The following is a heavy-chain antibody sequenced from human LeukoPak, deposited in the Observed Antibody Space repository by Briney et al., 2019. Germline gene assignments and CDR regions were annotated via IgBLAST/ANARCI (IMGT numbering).Heavy chain of an antibody. Sequence: PSETLSLTCAVYGGSFSGYYWSWIRQPPGKGLAWIGEINHSGSTNYNPSLKSRVTISVDTSKNQFSLKLSSVTAADTAVYYCARREDCSSTSCYDRNSFDYWGQGTLVTVSS. CDR1: GGSFSGYY. CDR3: ARREDCSSTSCYDRNSFDY. D-gene: IGHD2-2*01. V-gene: IGHV4-34*01. J-gene: IGHJ4*02. CDR2: INHSGST.